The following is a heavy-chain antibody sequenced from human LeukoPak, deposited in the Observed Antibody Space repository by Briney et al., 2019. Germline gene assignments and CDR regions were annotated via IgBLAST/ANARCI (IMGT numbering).Heavy chain of an antibody. Sequence: SETLSLTCTVSGGSISSGDYYWSWIRQPPGKGLEWIGYIYYSGSTNYNPSLKSRVTISVDTSKNQFSLKLSSVTAADTAVYYCARARPTYYYDSSGYYFDPWGQGTLVTVSS. V-gene: IGHV4-30-4*01. J-gene: IGHJ5*02. D-gene: IGHD3-22*01. CDR3: ARARPTYYYDSSGYYFDP. CDR2: IYYSGST. CDR1: GGSISSGDYY.